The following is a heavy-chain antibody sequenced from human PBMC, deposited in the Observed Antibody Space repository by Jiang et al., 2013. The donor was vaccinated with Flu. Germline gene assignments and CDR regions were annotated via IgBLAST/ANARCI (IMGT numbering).Heavy chain of an antibody. J-gene: IGHJ2*01. V-gene: IGHV7-4-1*02. CDR1: YP. CDR2: INTNTGNP. D-gene: IGHD3-10*01. CDR3: ARTIRGWYFDL. Sequence: YPMNWVRQAPGQGLEWMGWINTNTGNPTYAQGFTGRFVFSLDTSVGAAYLQISGLRAEDTAVYFCARTIRGWYFDLWGRGTLLTVSS.